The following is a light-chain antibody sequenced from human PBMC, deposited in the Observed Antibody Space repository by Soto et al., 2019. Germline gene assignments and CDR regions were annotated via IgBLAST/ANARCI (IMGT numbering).Light chain of an antibody. J-gene: IGLJ3*02. CDR1: SGHSSYA. Sequence: QPVLTQSPSASASLGASVKLTCTLSSGHSSYAIAWHQLQPEKGPRSLMKLDSDGSHTKGDGIPDRFSGSSSGAERYLTISSLQSEDEAGYYCQTWGTGFQVFGGVTKLTVL. CDR2: LDSDGSH. CDR3: QTWGTGFQV. V-gene: IGLV4-69*01.